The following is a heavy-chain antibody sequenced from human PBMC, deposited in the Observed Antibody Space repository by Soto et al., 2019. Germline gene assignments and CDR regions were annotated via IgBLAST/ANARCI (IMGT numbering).Heavy chain of an antibody. CDR2: ISSSSSYI. J-gene: IGHJ6*02. D-gene: IGHD3-16*02. CDR1: GFTFSSYS. V-gene: IGHV3-21*01. Sequence: GGSLRLSCAASGFTFSSYSMNWVRQAPGKGLEWVSSISSSSSYIYYADSVKGRFTISRDNAKNSLYLQMNSLRAEDTAVYYCARDISVYDYVWGSYRPNYYYYGMDVWGQGTTVTVSS. CDR3: ARDISVYDYVWGSYRPNYYYYGMDV.